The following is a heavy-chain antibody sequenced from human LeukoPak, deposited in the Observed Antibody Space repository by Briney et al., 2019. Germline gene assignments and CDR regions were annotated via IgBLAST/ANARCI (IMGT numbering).Heavy chain of an antibody. Sequence: WASVKVSRKASGYTFTSYAMHWVRQAPGQRLEWMGWINAGNGNTKYSQKFQGRVTITRDTSASTAYMELSSLRSEDTAVYYCARDRTTVTTFDYWGQGTLVTVSS. V-gene: IGHV1-3*01. J-gene: IGHJ4*02. CDR1: GYTFTSYA. CDR3: ARDRTTVTTFDY. CDR2: INAGNGNT. D-gene: IGHD4-11*01.